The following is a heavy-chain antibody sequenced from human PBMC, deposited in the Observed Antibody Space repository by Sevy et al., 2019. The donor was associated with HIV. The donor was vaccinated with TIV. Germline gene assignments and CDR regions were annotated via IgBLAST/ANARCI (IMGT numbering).Heavy chain of an antibody. V-gene: IGHV4-59*01. CDR3: ARESIAAVGDFDY. CDR1: GGSIRNYF. J-gene: IGHJ4*02. CDR2: IYYSGST. Sequence: SESLSLTCTVSGGSIRNYFWSWIRQPPGKGLEWIGYIYYSGSTNYNPSLKTRLTISLDTSKNQFSLNLSSVTAADTAVYYCARESIAAVGDFDYWGQGTLVTVSS. D-gene: IGHD6-25*01.